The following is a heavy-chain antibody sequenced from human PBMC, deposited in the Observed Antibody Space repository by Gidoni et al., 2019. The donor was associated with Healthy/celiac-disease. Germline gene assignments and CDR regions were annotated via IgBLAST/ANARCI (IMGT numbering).Heavy chain of an antibody. CDR2: IYWDDDK. Sequence: ITLKESGPTLVKPTQTLTLTCTFSGFLLRTSGVGVGWLRQPPGKALEWLALIYWDDDKRYSPSLKSRLTITKDTSKNQVVLTMTNMDPVDTATYYCAHRHGDYDDGAFDIWGQGTMVTVSS. CDR1: GFLLRTSGVG. J-gene: IGHJ3*02. V-gene: IGHV2-5*02. D-gene: IGHD4-17*01. CDR3: AHRHGDYDDGAFDI.